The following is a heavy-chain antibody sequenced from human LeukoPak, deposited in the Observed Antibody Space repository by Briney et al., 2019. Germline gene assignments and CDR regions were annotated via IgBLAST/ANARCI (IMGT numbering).Heavy chain of an antibody. Sequence: VASVKVACKASGYTFTGYYMHWVRQAPGQGLDWMGRINPNSGGTNYAQKFQGRVTMTRDTSISTAYMELSRLRSDDTAVYYCAREGIADFDYWGQGTLVTVSS. CDR2: INPNSGGT. V-gene: IGHV1-2*06. J-gene: IGHJ4*02. CDR1: GYTFTGYY. D-gene: IGHD6-13*01. CDR3: AREGIADFDY.